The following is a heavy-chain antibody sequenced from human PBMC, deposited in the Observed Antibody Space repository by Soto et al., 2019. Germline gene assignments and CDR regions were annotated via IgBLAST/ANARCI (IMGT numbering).Heavy chain of an antibody. Sequence: QVQLVQSGAEVKKPGASVKVSCKASGYTFTSYYMHWVRQAPGQGLEWMGIINPSGGSTSYAQKFQRRVTMTRDTSTSTVYMELSSLRSEDTAVYYCARPPLNCSGGSCFRLDYWGQGTLVTVSS. J-gene: IGHJ4*02. CDR3: ARPPLNCSGGSCFRLDY. V-gene: IGHV1-46*01. D-gene: IGHD2-15*01. CDR1: GYTFTSYY. CDR2: INPSGGST.